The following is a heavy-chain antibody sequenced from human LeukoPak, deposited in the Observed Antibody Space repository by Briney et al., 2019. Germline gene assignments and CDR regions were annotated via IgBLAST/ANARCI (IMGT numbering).Heavy chain of an antibody. V-gene: IGHV3-9*01. CDR2: ISWNSGSI. D-gene: IGHD6-19*01. J-gene: IGHJ4*02. Sequence: PGRSLRLSCAASGFTFDDYAMHWVRQAPGKGLEWVSGISWNSGSIGYADSVKGRFTISRDNAKNSLYLQMNSLRAEDTALYYCARASGWYRLAFDYWGQGTLVTVSS. CDR3: ARASGWYRLAFDY. CDR1: GFTFDDYA.